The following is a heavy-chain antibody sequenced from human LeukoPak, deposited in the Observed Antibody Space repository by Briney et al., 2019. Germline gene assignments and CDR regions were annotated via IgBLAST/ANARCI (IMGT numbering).Heavy chain of an antibody. V-gene: IGHV3-74*01. CDR2: MEDDGTDT. Sequence: GGSLRLSCAASGFTSGSYWMHWVGQAPGRGRKGVSRMEDDGTDTHYAVSVKGRFTISRDNAKNTLYLQMNSLRGEDTAVYYCARGMFSSAGYHWYYYMDVWGKGAMVTVSS. CDR1: GFTSGSYW. CDR3: ARGMFSSAGYHWYYYMDV. J-gene: IGHJ6*03. D-gene: IGHD3-3*01.